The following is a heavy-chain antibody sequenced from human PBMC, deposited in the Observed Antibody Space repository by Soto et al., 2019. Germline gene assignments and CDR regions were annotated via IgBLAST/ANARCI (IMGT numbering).Heavy chain of an antibody. CDR2: MYYSGST. D-gene: IGHD2-8*01. Sequence: PSETLSLTCAVYGGSFSDYYWTWIRQPPGKGLEWIGYMYYSGSTYYNPSLKSRVTISVDTSKNQFSLKLSSVTAADTAVYYCAREYYRRICTNGLCYTEYYFDYWGQGTLVTVSS. V-gene: IGHV4-30-4*08. CDR3: AREYYRRICTNGLCYTEYYFDY. CDR1: GGSFSDYY. J-gene: IGHJ4*02.